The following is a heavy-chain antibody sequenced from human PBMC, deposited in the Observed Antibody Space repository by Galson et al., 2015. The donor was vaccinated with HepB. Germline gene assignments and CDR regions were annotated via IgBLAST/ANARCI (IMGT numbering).Heavy chain of an antibody. J-gene: IGHJ4*02. CDR2: INPNSGGT. CDR1: GYTFTGYY. CDR3: EREGTGIVGATTFDY. V-gene: IGHV1-2*02. D-gene: IGHD1-26*01. Sequence: SVKVSCKASGYTFTGYYMHWVLDSPGPVLEWMGWINPNSGGTNYAQKFQGRVTMTRHTPSTTAYMELSRLRSDDTAVYYCEREGTGIVGATTFDYWGQGTLVTVSS.